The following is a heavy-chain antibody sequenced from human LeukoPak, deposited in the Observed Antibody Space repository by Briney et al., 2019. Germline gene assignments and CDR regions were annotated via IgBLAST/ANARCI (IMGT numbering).Heavy chain of an antibody. D-gene: IGHD2-8*01. CDR3: AREEVYRWGFDH. CDR2: IPASGSTT. J-gene: IGHJ4*02. Sequence: PGGSLRLSCAASGFNFNSYSLTWVRQAPGKGLEWLAYIPASGSTTFSADSVKGRFTISRDNAKNSVYLQMTSLKADDTAVCYCAREEVYRWGFDHWGRGILVTVSS. CDR1: GFNFNSYS. V-gene: IGHV3-48*04.